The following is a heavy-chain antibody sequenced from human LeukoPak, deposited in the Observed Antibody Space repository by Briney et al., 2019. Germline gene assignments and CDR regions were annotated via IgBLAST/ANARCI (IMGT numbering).Heavy chain of an antibody. J-gene: IGHJ4*02. CDR3: AREVREYQLLGSIDY. CDR2: ISSSSSYI. CDR1: GFTFSSYS. Sequence: PGGSLRLSCAASGFTFSSYSMNWVRQAPGKGLEWVSSISSSSSYIYYADSVKGRFTISRDNAKNSLYLQMNSLRAEDTAVYYCAREVREYQLLGSIDYWGRGTLVTVPS. V-gene: IGHV3-21*01. D-gene: IGHD2-2*01.